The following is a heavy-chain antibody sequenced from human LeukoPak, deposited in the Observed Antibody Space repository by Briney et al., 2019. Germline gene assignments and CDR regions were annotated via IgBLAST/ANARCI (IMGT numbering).Heavy chain of an antibody. CDR1: GYSFTSYW. V-gene: IGHV5-51*01. Sequence: PGESLKISCKGSGYSFTSYWIGWVRQMPGKGLEWMGIIYPGDSDTRYSPSFQGQVTISADKSISTAYLQWSSLKASDTAMYYCARRTPSTAMVTYFDYWGQGTLVTVSS. CDR3: ARRTPSTAMVTYFDY. D-gene: IGHD5-18*01. J-gene: IGHJ4*02. CDR2: IYPGDSDT.